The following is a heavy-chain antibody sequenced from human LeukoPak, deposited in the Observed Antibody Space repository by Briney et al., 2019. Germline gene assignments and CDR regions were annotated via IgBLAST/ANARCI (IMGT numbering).Heavy chain of an antibody. V-gene: IGHV3-21*01. Sequence: PGGSLRLSCAAFEFRFSNYWMTWVRQAPGKGLEWVSSISSSSSYIYYADSVKGRFTISRDNAKNSLYLQMNSLRAEDTAVYYCARDSGLMVYAIMIDWGQGTLVTVSS. CDR1: EFRFSNYW. J-gene: IGHJ4*02. CDR3: ARDSGLMVYAIMID. CDR2: ISSSSSYI. D-gene: IGHD2-8*01.